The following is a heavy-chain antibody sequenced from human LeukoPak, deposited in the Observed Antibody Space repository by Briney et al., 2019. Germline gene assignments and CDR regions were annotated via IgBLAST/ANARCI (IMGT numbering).Heavy chain of an antibody. D-gene: IGHD5-12*01. J-gene: IGHJ4*02. V-gene: IGHV3-48*04. CDR3: ARDPGYSGYDSYFDY. Sequence: PGGSLRLSCAASGFTFSSYSMNWVRQAPGKGLEWVSYISSSSSTIYYADSVKGRFTISRDNAKNSLYLQMNSLRAEDTAVYYCARDPGYSGYDSYFDYWGQGTLVTVSS. CDR2: ISSSSSTI. CDR1: GFTFSSYS.